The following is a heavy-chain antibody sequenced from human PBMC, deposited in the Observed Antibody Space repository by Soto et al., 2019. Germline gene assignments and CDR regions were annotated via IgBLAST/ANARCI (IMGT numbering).Heavy chain of an antibody. CDR3: ARRVKHYDILTGQYRNGGDAFDI. D-gene: IGHD3-9*01. V-gene: IGHV5-51*01. Sequence: GESLKISCKGSGYSFTSYWIGWVRQMPGKGLEWMGIIYPGDSDTRYSPSFQGQVTISADKSISTAYLQWSSLKASDTAMYYCARRVKHYDILTGQYRNGGDAFDIWGQGTMVTVSS. CDR2: IYPGDSDT. CDR1: GYSFTSYW. J-gene: IGHJ3*02.